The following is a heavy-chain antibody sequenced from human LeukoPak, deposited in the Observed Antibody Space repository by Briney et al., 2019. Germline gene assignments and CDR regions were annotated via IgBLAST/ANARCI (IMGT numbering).Heavy chain of an antibody. D-gene: IGHD1-14*01. CDR1: GGSFSGYY. CDR3: ARGATDQQSYYFDY. CDR2: TNHSGST. Sequence: SETLSLTCDVYGGSFSGYYWSWIRQPPGKGLEWIGETNHSGSTNYNPSLKSRVTISVDTSKNQFSLKLSSVTAADTAVYYCARGATDQQSYYFDYWGQGTLVTVSS. V-gene: IGHV4-34*01. J-gene: IGHJ4*02.